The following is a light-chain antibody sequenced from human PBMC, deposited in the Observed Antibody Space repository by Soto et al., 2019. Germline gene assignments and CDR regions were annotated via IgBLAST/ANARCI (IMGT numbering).Light chain of an antibody. CDR2: GAS. J-gene: IGKJ1*01. V-gene: IGKV3-15*01. CDR3: QQYNNWRGT. CDR1: QSVSSN. Sequence: EIVMTQSPATLSVSPGERATLSCRASQSVSSNLAWYQQKPGQAPRLLIYGASTRATGIPARFSGSGSGTEFTLTISSLQSEDFAVYYCQQYNNWRGTFGQWTKVEIK.